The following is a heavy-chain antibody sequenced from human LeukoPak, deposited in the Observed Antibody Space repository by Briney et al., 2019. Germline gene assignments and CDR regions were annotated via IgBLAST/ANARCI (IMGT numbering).Heavy chain of an antibody. J-gene: IGHJ6*02. CDR3: ARILTGYGSSYYYYGMDV. D-gene: IGHD3-9*01. CDR1: GGSINSYY. Sequence: SETLSLTCTVSGGSINSYYWSWIRQPPGKGLEWIGYIYYSGSTNYNPSLKSRVTISVDTSKNQFSLKLSSVAAADTAVYYCARILTGYGSSYYYYGMDVWGQGTTVTVSS. CDR2: IYYSGST. V-gene: IGHV4-59*08.